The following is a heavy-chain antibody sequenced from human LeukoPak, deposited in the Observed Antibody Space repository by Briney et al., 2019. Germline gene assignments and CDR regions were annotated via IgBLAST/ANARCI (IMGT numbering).Heavy chain of an antibody. V-gene: IGHV3-7*01. CDR3: AIDPSSYDSSGP. CDR1: GFTFSSYW. CDR2: IKQDGSEK. Sequence: GGSLRLSCAASGFTFSSYWMSWVRQAPGKGLEWVANIKQDGSEKYYVDSVKGRLTISRDNAKNSLYLQMNSLRAEDTAVYYCAIDPSSYDSSGPWGQGTLVTVSS. J-gene: IGHJ5*02. D-gene: IGHD6-25*01.